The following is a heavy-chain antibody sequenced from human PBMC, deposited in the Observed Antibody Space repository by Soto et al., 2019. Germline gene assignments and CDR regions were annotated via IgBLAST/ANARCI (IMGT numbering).Heavy chain of an antibody. V-gene: IGHV4-39*07. J-gene: IGHJ6*02. CDR2: IYYSGST. Sequence: SETLSLTCSVSGGSIGTSFYYWAWIRQPPGMGLEWVATIYYSGSTNYNPSLKSRVTISVDKSKNQFSLKLSSVTAADTAVYYCAREGRVDGDYYYYGMDVWGQGTTVIVSS. D-gene: IGHD3-16*01. CDR3: AREGRVDGDYYYYGMDV. CDR1: GGSIGTSFYY.